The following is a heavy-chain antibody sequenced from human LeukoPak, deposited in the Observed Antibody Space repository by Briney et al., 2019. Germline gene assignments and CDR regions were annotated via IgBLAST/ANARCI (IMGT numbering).Heavy chain of an antibody. D-gene: IGHD3-10*01. V-gene: IGHV3-66*01. Sequence: QPGGSLRLSCAASGFTVSSNYMSWVRQAPGKGLEWVSVIYSGGSTYYADSVKGRFTISRDNSKNTLYLQMNSLRAEDTAVYYCAREGWSGELETAFDIWGQGTMVTVSS. CDR2: IYSGGST. CDR3: AREGWSGELETAFDI. J-gene: IGHJ3*02. CDR1: GFTVSSNY.